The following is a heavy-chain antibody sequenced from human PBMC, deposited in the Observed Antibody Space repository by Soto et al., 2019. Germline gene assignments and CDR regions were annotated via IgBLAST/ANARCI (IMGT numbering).Heavy chain of an antibody. CDR3: ARDSPGGKLAVAGLFWFDP. V-gene: IGHV1-69*13. CDR2: IIPIFGTA. Sequence: SVKVSCKASGGTFSSYAISWVLQSPLQWLDWMGGIIPIFGTANYAQKFQGRVTITADESTSTAYMELSSLRSEDTAVYYCARDSPGGKLAVAGLFWFDPWGQGTLVTVSS. CDR1: GGTFSSYA. D-gene: IGHD6-19*01. J-gene: IGHJ5*02.